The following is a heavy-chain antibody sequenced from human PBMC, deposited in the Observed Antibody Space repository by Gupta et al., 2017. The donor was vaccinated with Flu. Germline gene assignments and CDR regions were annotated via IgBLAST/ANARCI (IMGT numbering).Heavy chain of an antibody. Sequence: EVQLVESGGGLVQPGGSLRLSCAASGFPFSSYEMNWVRQAPGKGLEWVSYISSSGSTIYYADSVKGRFTISRDNAKNSLYLQMNSLRAEDTAVYYCASRYCSGGSCYSGDNWFDPWGQGTLVTVSS. V-gene: IGHV3-48*03. CDR1: GFPFSSYE. D-gene: IGHD2-15*01. CDR2: ISSSGSTI. J-gene: IGHJ5*02. CDR3: ASRYCSGGSCYSGDNWFDP.